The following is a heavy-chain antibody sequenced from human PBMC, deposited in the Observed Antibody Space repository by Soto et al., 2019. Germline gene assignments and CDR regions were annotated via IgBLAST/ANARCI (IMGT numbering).Heavy chain of an antibody. Sequence: QVQLQESGPGLVKPSQTLSLTCTVSGGSISSGGYYWSWIRQHPGKGLEWIGYIYYSGSTYYNPSLKSRVTISVDTSKNQFSLKLSSVTAADTAVYYCARDPLKRYCSGGSCYSGGWFDPWGQGTLVTVSS. V-gene: IGHV4-31*03. CDR2: IYYSGST. D-gene: IGHD2-15*01. CDR1: GGSISSGGYY. CDR3: ARDPLKRYCSGGSCYSGGWFDP. J-gene: IGHJ5*02.